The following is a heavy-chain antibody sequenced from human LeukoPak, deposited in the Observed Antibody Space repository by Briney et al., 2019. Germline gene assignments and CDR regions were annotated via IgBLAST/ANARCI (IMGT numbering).Heavy chain of an antibody. CDR3: ARGRENFWSGYYEFDP. V-gene: IGHV1-18*01. J-gene: IGHJ5*02. Sequence: ASVKVSCKASGYTFTSYGISWVRQAPGQGLEWMGWISAYNGNTNYAQKFQGRVTMTRKTSISTAYMELSSLRSEDTAVYYCARGRENFWSGYYEFDPWGQGTLVTVSS. CDR2: ISAYNGNT. CDR1: GYTFTSYG. D-gene: IGHD3-3*01.